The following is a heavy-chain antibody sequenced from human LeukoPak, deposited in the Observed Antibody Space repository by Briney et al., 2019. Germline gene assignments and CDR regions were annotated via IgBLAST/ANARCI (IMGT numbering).Heavy chain of an antibody. V-gene: IGHV1-18*01. CDR2: ISAYNGNT. J-gene: IGHJ5*02. CDR1: GYTFTSYG. Sequence: GASVKVSCKASGYTFTSYGISWVGQAAGQGVEWMGWISAYNGNTNYAQKLQGRVTITTDTSTSTAYMELRSLRSDDTAVYYCARESEGYCSSTSCYLDPWGQGTLVTVSS. D-gene: IGHD2-2*01. CDR3: ARESEGYCSSTSCYLDP.